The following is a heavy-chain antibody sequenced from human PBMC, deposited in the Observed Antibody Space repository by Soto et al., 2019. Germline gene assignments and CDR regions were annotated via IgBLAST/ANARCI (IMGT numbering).Heavy chain of an antibody. D-gene: IGHD1-26*01. V-gene: IGHV1-18*01. J-gene: IGHJ6*02. CDR2: ISAYNGNT. CDR1: GYTFTSYG. CDR3: AREWELLRNYYYGMDV. Sequence: VASVKVSCKASGYTFTSYGISWVRQAPGQGLEWMGWISAYNGNTNYAQKLQGRVTMTTDTSTSTAYMELRSLRSDDTAVYYCAREWELLRNYYYGMDVWGQGTTVTVSS.